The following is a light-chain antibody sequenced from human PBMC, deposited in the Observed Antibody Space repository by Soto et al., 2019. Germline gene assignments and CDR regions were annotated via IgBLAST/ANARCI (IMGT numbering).Light chain of an antibody. Sequence: EIVCAQSTDSLSLCPGEGAFLSCRASQSVHTFLAWYQQKPGQAPRLLIYGASTRATGVPARFSGSVSGTDFTLTISSLEPEDFAVYYGHQRSNWPPDTVSQGTRLEIK. V-gene: IGKV3-11*01. CDR2: GAS. CDR1: QSVHTF. J-gene: IGKJ5*01. CDR3: HQRSNWPPDT.